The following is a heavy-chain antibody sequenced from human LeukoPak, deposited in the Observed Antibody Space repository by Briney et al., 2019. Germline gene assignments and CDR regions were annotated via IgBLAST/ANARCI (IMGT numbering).Heavy chain of an antibody. D-gene: IGHD2-15*01. CDR3: ARSQGYCSGGSCLQGDWFDP. CDR1: GYSFTNYG. CDR2: IYPGDSDT. J-gene: IGHJ5*02. Sequence: GESLKISCKGSGYSFTNYGIGWVRQMPGKGLEWMGIIYPGDSDTRYSPSFQGQVTISADKSIRTAYLQWGSLKASDTAMYYCARSQGYCSGGSCLQGDWFDPWGQGTLVTVSS. V-gene: IGHV5-51*01.